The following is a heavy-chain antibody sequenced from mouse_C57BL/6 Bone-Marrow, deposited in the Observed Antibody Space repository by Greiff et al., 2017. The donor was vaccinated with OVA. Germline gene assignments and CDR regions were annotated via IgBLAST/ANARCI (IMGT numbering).Heavy chain of an antibody. CDR2: IHPNSGSP. J-gene: IGHJ2*01. Sequence: QVQLQQPGAELVKPGASVKLSCKASGYTFTSYWMHWVKQRPGQGLEWIGMIHPNSGSPNYNAKFKSKATLTVDKSSSTAYMQLSSLTSEDSAVYYCARFWPIYNSYWGQGTTLTVSS. CDR1: GYTFTSYW. CDR3: ARFWPIYNSY. D-gene: IGHD2-1*01. V-gene: IGHV1-64*01.